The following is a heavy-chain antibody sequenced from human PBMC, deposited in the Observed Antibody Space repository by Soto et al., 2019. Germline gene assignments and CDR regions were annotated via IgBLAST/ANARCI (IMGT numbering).Heavy chain of an antibody. CDR2: INAGNGNT. D-gene: IGHD2-15*01. V-gene: IGHV1-3*01. J-gene: IGHJ5*02. CDR1: GYTFTSYA. Sequence: ASVKVSCKASGYTFTSYAMHWVRQAPGQRLEWMGWINAGNGNTKYSQKFQGRVTITRDTSASTAYMELSSLRSEDTAVYYCARGGGHRGSWFDPWGQGTLVTVS. CDR3: ARGGGHRGSWFDP.